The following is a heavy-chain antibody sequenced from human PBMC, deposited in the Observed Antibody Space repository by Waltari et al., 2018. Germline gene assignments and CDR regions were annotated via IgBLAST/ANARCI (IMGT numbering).Heavy chain of an antibody. D-gene: IGHD3-16*01. J-gene: IGHJ6*03. V-gene: IGHV4-38-2*01. CDR3: ARAQSGGEKSNYYYYYMDV. Sequence: QVQLQESGPGLVKPSETLSLTCAVSGYSISSGYYWGWIRQPPGKGLEWIGSIYHSGSTYYNPSLKRRVTISVDTSKNQFSLKLSSVTAADTAVYYCARAQSGGEKSNYYYYYMDVWGKGTTVTVSS. CDR2: IYHSGST. CDR1: GYSISSGYY.